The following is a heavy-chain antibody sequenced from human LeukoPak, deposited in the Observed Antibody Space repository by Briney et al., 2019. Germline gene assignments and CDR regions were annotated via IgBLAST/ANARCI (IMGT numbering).Heavy chain of an antibody. CDR3: ARGSYGSGSEFDY. Sequence: PGGSLRLPCAASGFTFSSYSMNWVRQAPGKGLEWVSSISSSSSYIYYADSVKGRFTISRDNAKNSLYLQMNSLRAEDTAVYYCARGSYGSGSEFDYWGQGTLVTVSS. CDR2: ISSSSSYI. D-gene: IGHD3-10*01. V-gene: IGHV3-21*01. J-gene: IGHJ4*02. CDR1: GFTFSSYS.